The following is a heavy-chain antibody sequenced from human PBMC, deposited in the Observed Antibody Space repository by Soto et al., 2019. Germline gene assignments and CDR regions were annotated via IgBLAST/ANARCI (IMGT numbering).Heavy chain of an antibody. Sequence: QVQLVESGGGVVQPGRSLRLSCAASGFTFSSYAMHWVRQAPGKGLEWVAVISYDGSNKYYADSVKGRFTISRDNSKKTLYLQMNSLRPEDTAVYYCARDPLWGTAMVLWYFDLWGRGTRVTVSS. V-gene: IGHV3-30-3*01. J-gene: IGHJ2*01. D-gene: IGHD5-18*01. CDR2: ISYDGSNK. CDR1: GFTFSSYA. CDR3: ARDPLWGTAMVLWYFDL.